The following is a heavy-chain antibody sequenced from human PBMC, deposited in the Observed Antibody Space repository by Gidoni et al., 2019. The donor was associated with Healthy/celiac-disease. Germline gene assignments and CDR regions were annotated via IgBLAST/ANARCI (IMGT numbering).Heavy chain of an antibody. CDR3: ATVAKPASSNYDFWSGYPRGGWFDP. D-gene: IGHD3-3*01. J-gene: IGHJ5*02. CDR1: GYTLTELS. CDR2: FDPEDGET. V-gene: IGHV1-24*01. Sequence: QVQLVQSGAEVKKPGASVTVSCKVFGYTLTELSMHWVRQAPGKGLEWMGGFDPEDGETIYAQKFQGRVTMTEDTSTDTAYMELSSLRSEDTAVYYCATVAKPASSNYDFWSGYPRGGWFDPWGQGTLVTVSS.